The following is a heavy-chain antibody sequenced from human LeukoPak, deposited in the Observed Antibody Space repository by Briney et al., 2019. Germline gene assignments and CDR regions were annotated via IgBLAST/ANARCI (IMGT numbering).Heavy chain of an antibody. CDR1: GYTFTSYA. J-gene: IGHJ4*02. D-gene: IGHD5-12*01. V-gene: IGHV1-3*01. CDR3: ARENSGYGYSFDY. Sequence: ASVKVSCKASGYTFTSYAMHWVRQAPGQRLEWMGWINAGNGNTKYSQKFQGRVTISRDTSASTAYMELSSLRPEDTAVYYCARENSGYGYSFDYWGQGTLVTVSS. CDR2: INAGNGNT.